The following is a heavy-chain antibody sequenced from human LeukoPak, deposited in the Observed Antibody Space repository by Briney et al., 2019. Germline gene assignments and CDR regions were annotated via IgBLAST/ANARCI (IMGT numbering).Heavy chain of an antibody. J-gene: IGHJ4*02. CDR1: GYSFTSYW. Sequence: GESLKISCKGSGYSFTSYWIGWVRQMPGKGLEWMGIIYPGDSDTRYSPSFQGQVTISADKSISTAYLQWSSLKASDTAMYYCARLWGPPGISGYYGYWGQGTLVTVSS. CDR3: ARLWGPPGISGYYGY. D-gene: IGHD3-3*01. V-gene: IGHV5-51*01. CDR2: IYPGDSDT.